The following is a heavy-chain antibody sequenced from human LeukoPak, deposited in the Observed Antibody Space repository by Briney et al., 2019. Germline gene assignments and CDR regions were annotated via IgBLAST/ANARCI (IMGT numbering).Heavy chain of an antibody. Sequence: SETLSLTCAVYGGSFSGYYWSWIRQPPGKGLEWIGEINHSGSTNYNPSLKSRVTISVDTSKNQFSLKLSSVTAAATAVYYCARGYSSSWYYYYYYMDVWGKGTTVTVSS. D-gene: IGHD6-13*01. CDR2: INHSGST. CDR1: GGSFSGYY. J-gene: IGHJ6*03. CDR3: ARGYSSSWYYYYYYMDV. V-gene: IGHV4-34*01.